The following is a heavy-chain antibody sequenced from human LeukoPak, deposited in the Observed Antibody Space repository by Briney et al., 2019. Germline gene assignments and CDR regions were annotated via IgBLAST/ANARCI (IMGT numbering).Heavy chain of an antibody. D-gene: IGHD3-22*01. CDR3: ARESPSQYYYDSSGYYGSFDY. V-gene: IGHV4-59*01. J-gene: IGHJ4*02. CDR2: IYYSGST. CDR1: GGSISSYY. Sequence: SETLSLTCTVSGGSISSYYWSRIRQPPGKGLEWIGYIYYSGSTNYNPSLKSRVTISVDTSKNQFSLKLSSVTAADTAVYYCARESPSQYYYDSSGYYGSFDYWGQGTLVTVSS.